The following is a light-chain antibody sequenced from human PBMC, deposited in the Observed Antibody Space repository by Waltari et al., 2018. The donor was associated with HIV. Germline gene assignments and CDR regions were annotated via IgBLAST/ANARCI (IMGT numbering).Light chain of an antibody. V-gene: IGKV1-39*01. CDR3: QQSYSTLT. Sequence: DIQMTQSPSSLSASVGDRVTITCRASQSISRYLNWYQQKPGKAPKLLINAASSLQSGVPSRFSGSGSGTDFTLTISSLQPEDFATYYCQQSYSTLTFGGGTKVEIK. J-gene: IGKJ4*01. CDR2: AAS. CDR1: QSISRY.